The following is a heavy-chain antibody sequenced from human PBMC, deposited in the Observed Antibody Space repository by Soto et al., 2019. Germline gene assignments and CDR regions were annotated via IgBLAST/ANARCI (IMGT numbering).Heavy chain of an antibody. J-gene: IGHJ6*02. D-gene: IGHD3-3*01. CDR3: ARDPYYDFWSGYVPTGMDV. CDR1: GGSISSYY. CDR2: IYTSGST. Sequence: KTSETLSLTCTVSGGSISSYYWSWIRQPAGKGLEWIGRIYTSGSTNYNPSLKSRVTMSVDTSKNQFSLKLSSVTAADTAVYYCARDPYYDFWSGYVPTGMDVWGQGTTVTSP. V-gene: IGHV4-4*07.